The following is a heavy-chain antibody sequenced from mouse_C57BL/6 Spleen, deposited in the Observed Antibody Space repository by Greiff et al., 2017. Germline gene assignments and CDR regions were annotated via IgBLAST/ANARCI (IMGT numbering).Heavy chain of an antibody. CDR2: ISSGSSTI. Sequence: EVKVVESGGGLVKPGGSLKLSCAASGFTFSDYGMHWVRQAPEKGLEWVAYISSGSSTIYYADTVKGRFTISRDNAKNTLFLHMTSLRSEDTAMYYCARAQTAQATWFAYWGQGTLVTVSA. D-gene: IGHD3-2*02. V-gene: IGHV5-17*01. J-gene: IGHJ3*01. CDR1: GFTFSDYG. CDR3: ARAQTAQATWFAY.